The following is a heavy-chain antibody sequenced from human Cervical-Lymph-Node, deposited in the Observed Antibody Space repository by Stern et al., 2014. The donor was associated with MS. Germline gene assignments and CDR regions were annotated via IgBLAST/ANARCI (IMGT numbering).Heavy chain of an antibody. CDR2: INPRDATT. CDR1: GNILTRYY. CDR3: VREGESLKNFDY. J-gene: IGHJ4*02. V-gene: IGHV1-46*01. Sequence: QVQLEQSGAEVKEPGASVKLSCKPSGNILTRYYMHWVRQAPGQGLEWVALINPRDATTNYAQKCRGRVTMTRDTSTSTVYMELTSLRSEDTAVYYCVREGESLKNFDYWGQGTLVTVSS.